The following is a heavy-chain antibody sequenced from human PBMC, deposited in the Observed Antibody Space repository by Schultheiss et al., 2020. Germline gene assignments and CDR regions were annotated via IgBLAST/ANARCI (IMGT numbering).Heavy chain of an antibody. D-gene: IGHD3-3*02. Sequence: SETLSLTCTVSGDSISGYYWFWIRQPPGKGLEWIGYIYYSGTPYSNPSLKSRVSILVDTSKNQFSLKLTSVTASDTAVYYCARSPASITRGLMDVWGQGTTVTVSS. CDR3: ARSPASITRGLMDV. J-gene: IGHJ6*02. CDR1: GDSISGYY. CDR2: IYYSGTP. V-gene: IGHV4-59*08.